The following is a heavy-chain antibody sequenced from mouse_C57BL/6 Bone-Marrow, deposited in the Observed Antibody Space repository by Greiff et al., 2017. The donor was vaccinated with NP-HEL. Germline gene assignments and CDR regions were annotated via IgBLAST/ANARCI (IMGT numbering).Heavy chain of an antibody. Sequence: QVQLQQPGAELVKPGASVKLSCKASGYTFTSYWMHWVKQRPGQGLEWIGMIHPNSGSTNYNEKFKSKATLTVDKSSSTAYMLLSSLTSEDAAVYYCARYYDGSSDWYFDVWGTGTTVTVSS. J-gene: IGHJ1*03. V-gene: IGHV1-64*01. CDR2: IHPNSGST. CDR3: ARYYDGSSDWYFDV. CDR1: GYTFTSYW. D-gene: IGHD1-1*01.